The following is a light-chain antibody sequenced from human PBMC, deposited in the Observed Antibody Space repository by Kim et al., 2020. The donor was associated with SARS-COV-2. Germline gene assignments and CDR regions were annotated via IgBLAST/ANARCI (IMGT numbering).Light chain of an antibody. Sequence: ASVGDRVTITCRASQDIRNDLGWYQQKPGKAPKLLIYKASSLESGVPSRFSGSGSGTEFTLTISSLQPDDFATYYCQQYNSYPWTFGQGTKVDIK. CDR2: KAS. CDR3: QQYNSYPWT. CDR1: QDIRND. J-gene: IGKJ1*01. V-gene: IGKV1-5*03.